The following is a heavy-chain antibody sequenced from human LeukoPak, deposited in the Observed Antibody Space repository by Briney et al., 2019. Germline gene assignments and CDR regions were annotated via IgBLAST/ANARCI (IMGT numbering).Heavy chain of an antibody. CDR2: ISGSGGST. D-gene: IGHD6-13*01. CDR1: GFTFSSYA. J-gene: IGHJ5*02. V-gene: IGHV3-23*01. CDR3: AKVRGSSWYSNWFDP. Sequence: GGSLRLSCAASGFTFSSYAMRWLRQAPGKGLEWVSAISGSGGSTYYADSVKGRFTISRDNSKNTLYLQMNSLRAEDTAVYYCAKVRGSSWYSNWFDPWGQGTLVTVSS.